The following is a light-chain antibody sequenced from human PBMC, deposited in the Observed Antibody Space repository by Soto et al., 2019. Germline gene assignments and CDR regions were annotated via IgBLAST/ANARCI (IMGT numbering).Light chain of an antibody. CDR1: QSVLYSSNNKNY. CDR2: WAS. Sequence: ILVPQSAVTLAASLGERGTIECRSSQSVLYSSNNKNYLAWYQQKPGQPPKLLIYWASTRESGVPDRFSGSGSGTDFTLTISSLQAEDVAVYYCQQYYSTPPTFGGGPRWIS. J-gene: IGKJ4*01. V-gene: IGKV4-1*01. CDR3: QQYYSTPPT.